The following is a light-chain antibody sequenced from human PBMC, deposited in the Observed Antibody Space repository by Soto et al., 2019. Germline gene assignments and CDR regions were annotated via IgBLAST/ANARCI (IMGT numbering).Light chain of an antibody. J-gene: IGLJ1*01. CDR3: ASFRSGTILV. CDR1: RSDIGDSNF. V-gene: IGLV2-14*01. CDR2: EVN. Sequence: SVRTQPASVSGSPGQSVTISCTGPRSDIGDSNFISWYQHSPGKAPRLLIYEVNNRPSGVSKRFSGSKAGNTASLTISGLLDDDEADYFCASFRSGTILVFGSGTKVTVL.